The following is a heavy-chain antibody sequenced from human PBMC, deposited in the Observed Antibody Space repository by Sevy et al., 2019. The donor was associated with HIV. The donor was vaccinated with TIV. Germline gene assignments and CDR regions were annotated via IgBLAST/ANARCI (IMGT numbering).Heavy chain of an antibody. J-gene: IGHJ6*02. CDR2: IRNDGSNK. V-gene: IGHV3-30*02. CDR1: GFTFSSYG. CDR3: AKVRVTTDYYYYGMDV. Sequence: GGSLRLSCAASGFTFSSYGMHWVRQAPGKGLEWVAFIRNDGSNKYYADSVKGRFTISRDNSKNTLYLQMNSLRAEDTAVYYCAKVRVTTDYYYYGMDVWGQGTTVTVSS. D-gene: IGHD4-17*01.